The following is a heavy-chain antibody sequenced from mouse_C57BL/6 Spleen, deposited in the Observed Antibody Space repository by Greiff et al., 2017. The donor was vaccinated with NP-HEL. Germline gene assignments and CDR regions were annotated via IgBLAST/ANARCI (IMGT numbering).Heavy chain of an antibody. J-gene: IGHJ4*01. V-gene: IGHV5-9-1*02. CDR2: ISSGGDYI. CDR3: TREHYYGSSIYAMDY. CDR1: GFTFSSYA. Sequence: EVQVVESGEGLVKPGGSLKLSCAASGFTFSSYALSWVRQTPETRLEWVAYISSGGDYIYYADNVKGRFTISRDNARNTLYLQMSSLKSEDTAMYYCTREHYYGSSIYAMDYWGQGTSVTVSS. D-gene: IGHD1-1*01.